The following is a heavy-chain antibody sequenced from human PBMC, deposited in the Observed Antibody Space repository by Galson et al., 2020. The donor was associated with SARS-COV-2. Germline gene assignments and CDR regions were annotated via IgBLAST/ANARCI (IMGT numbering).Heavy chain of an antibody. J-gene: IGHJ4*02. CDR2: IWSDGSNK. D-gene: IGHD4-4*01. V-gene: IGHV3-33*01. Sequence: GGSLRLSCAASGFTFRSYGMHWVRQAPGKGLEWVAFIWSDGSNKYYADSVKGRFTISRDNSKNTLYLKMNSLRAEDTAVYYCAREGYVDDYSNYGYFDYWGQGTLVTVSS. CDR3: AREGYVDDYSNYGYFDY. CDR1: GFTFRSYG.